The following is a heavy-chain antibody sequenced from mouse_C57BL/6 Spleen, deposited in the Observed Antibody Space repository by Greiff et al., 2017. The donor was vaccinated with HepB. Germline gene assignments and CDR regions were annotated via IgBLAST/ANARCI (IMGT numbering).Heavy chain of an antibody. Sequence: EVQLQQSGPELVKPGASVKISCKASGYTFTDYYMNWVKQSHGKSLEWIGDINPNNGGTSYNQKFKGKATLTVDKSSSTAYMELRSLTSEDSAVYYCARWSYSYAMDYWGQGTSVTVSS. CDR2: INPNNGGT. J-gene: IGHJ4*01. CDR1: GYTFTDYY. D-gene: IGHD2-12*01. CDR3: ARWSYSYAMDY. V-gene: IGHV1-26*01.